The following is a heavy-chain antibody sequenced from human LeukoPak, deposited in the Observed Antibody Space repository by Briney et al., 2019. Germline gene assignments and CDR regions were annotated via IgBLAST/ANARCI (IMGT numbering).Heavy chain of an antibody. V-gene: IGHV3-9*01. D-gene: IGHD6-13*01. J-gene: IGHJ6*03. Sequence: GGSLRLSCAASGFIFDDYAMYWVRQVPGKGLEWVSGINWNSGSIVYADSVKGRFTISRDNAKNSLYLQMDSLGAEDTAVYYCAKAAAAARHYYYYMDVWGKGTTVTVSS. CDR3: AKAAAAARHYYYYMDV. CDR2: INWNSGSI. CDR1: GFIFDDYA.